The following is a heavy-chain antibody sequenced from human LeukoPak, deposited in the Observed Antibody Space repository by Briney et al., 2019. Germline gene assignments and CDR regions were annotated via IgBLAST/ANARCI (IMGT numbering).Heavy chain of an antibody. Sequence: PGGSLRLSCAASGFTFSNAWMSWVRQAPGKGLEWVGRIKSKTDGGTTDYAAPAKGRFTISRDDSKNTLYLQMNSLKTEDTAVYYCTTDPFYYYDSSGYYPFDYWGQGTLVTVSS. CDR3: TTDPFYYYDSSGYYPFDY. J-gene: IGHJ4*02. V-gene: IGHV3-15*01. D-gene: IGHD3-22*01. CDR2: IKSKTDGGTT. CDR1: GFTFSNAW.